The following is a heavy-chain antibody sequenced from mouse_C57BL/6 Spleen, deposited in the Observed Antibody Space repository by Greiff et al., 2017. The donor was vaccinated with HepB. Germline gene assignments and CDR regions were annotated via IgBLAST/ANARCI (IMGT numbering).Heavy chain of an antibody. Sequence: VHLVESGGGLVKPGGSLKLSCAASGFTFSDYGMHWVRQAPEKGLEWVAYISSGSSTIYYADTVKGRFTISRDNAKNTLFLQMTSLRSEDTAMYYCARAYYEDYAMDYWGQGTSVTVSS. D-gene: IGHD1-1*02. J-gene: IGHJ4*01. CDR3: ARAYYEDYAMDY. V-gene: IGHV5-17*01. CDR2: ISSGSSTI. CDR1: GFTFSDYG.